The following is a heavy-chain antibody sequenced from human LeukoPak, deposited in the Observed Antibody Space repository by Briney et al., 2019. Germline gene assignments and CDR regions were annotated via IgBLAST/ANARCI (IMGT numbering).Heavy chain of an antibody. CDR3: AKLTQERAFDI. D-gene: IGHD1-26*01. V-gene: IGHV3-30*04. Sequence: GGSLRLSCAASGFTFSSYAMHWVRQAPGKGLEWVAVISYDGSNKYYADSVKGRFTVSRDNAKNSLYLQMNSLRAEDTAVYYCAKLTQERAFDIWGQGTMVTVSS. CDR2: ISYDGSNK. CDR1: GFTFSSYA. J-gene: IGHJ3*02.